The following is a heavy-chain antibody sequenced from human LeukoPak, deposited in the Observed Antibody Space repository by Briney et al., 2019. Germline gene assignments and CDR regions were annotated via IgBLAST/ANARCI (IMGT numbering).Heavy chain of an antibody. J-gene: IGHJ6*02. CDR3: ARRLKSGGSWLGYYGMDV. V-gene: IGHV1-8*03. Sequence: ASVKVSCKASGYTFTSYDINWVRQATGQGLEWMGWMNPNSGNTGYAQKFQGRVTITRNTSISTAYMELSSLRAEDTAVYYCARRLKSGGSWLGYYGMDVWGQGTTVTVSS. CDR2: MNPNSGNT. CDR1: GYTFTSYD. D-gene: IGHD2-15*01.